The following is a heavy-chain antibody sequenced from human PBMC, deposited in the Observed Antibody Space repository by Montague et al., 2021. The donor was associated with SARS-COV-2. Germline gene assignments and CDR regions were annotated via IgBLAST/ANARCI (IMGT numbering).Heavy chain of an antibody. J-gene: IGHJ5*02. V-gene: IGHV4-61*09. CDR2: IYSSGST. D-gene: IGHD3-10*01. CDR3: AGRGRGRDPSFDP. CDR1: GASIRSAAYY. Sequence: TLSLTCAVSGASIRSAAYYWAWIRQPAGRGLEWIGHIYSSGSTMYNPSLKSRVTVSVDTSKNQFSLNLKLVTAADTAVYYCAGRGRGRDPSFDPWGQGTLVTVSS.